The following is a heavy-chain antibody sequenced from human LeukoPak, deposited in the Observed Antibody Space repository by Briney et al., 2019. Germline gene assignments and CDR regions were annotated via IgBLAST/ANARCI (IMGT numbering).Heavy chain of an antibody. J-gene: IGHJ4*02. CDR3: ARDRLVGATTVVY. D-gene: IGHD1-26*01. Sequence: GGSLRLSCAASGFTFSSYSMNWVRQAPGKGLEWVSSISSSSSYIYYADSVKGRFTISRDNAKNSLYLQTNSLRAEDTAVYYCARDRLVGATTVVYWGQGTLVTVSS. CDR2: ISSSSSYI. V-gene: IGHV3-21*01. CDR1: GFTFSSYS.